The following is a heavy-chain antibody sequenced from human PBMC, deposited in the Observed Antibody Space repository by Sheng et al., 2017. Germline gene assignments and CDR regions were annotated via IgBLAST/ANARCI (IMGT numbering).Heavy chain of an antibody. J-gene: IGHJ6*03. V-gene: IGHV4-34*01. CDR2: INHSGST. CDR3: ARAVYCSSTSCYYYYYYYMDV. CDR1: GGSFSGYY. D-gene: IGHD2-2*01. Sequence: QVQLQQWGAGLLKPSETLSLTCAVYGGSFSGYYWSWIRQPPGKGLEWIGEINHSGSTNYKPSLKSRVTISVDTSKNQFSLKLSSVTAADTAVYYCARAVYCSSTSCYYYYYYYMDVWGKGTTVT.